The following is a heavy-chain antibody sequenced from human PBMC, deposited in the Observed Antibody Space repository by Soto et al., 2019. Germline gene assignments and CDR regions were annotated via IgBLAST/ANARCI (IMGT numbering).Heavy chain of an antibody. J-gene: IGHJ4*02. CDR3: VRLTASVWGFDY. Sequence: EVQLVESGGGLIQPGGSLRLSCAASGFDVSSDYMSWVRQAPGRGLERVALLYSGGATYYADSVKGRFTISRDSSKNTLYLQVNSLRAEDTAVYYCVRLTASVWGFDYWGQGTLVTVSS. CDR2: LYSGGAT. V-gene: IGHV3-53*01. D-gene: IGHD6-19*01. CDR1: GFDVSSDY.